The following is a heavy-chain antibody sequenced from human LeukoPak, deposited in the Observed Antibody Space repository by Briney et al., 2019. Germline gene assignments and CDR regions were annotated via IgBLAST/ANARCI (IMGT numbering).Heavy chain of an antibody. D-gene: IGHD2-21*02. CDR2: INPNSGGT. J-gene: IGHJ3*02. V-gene: IGHV1-2*02. CDR3: ARVKHIVVVTAVYDAFDI. Sequence: ASVKVSCKASGYTFTSYGISWVRQAPGQGLEWMGWINPNSGGTNYAQKFQGRVTMTRDTSISTAYMELSRLRSDDTAVYYCARVKHIVVVTAVYDAFDIWGQGTMVTVSS. CDR1: GYTFTSYG.